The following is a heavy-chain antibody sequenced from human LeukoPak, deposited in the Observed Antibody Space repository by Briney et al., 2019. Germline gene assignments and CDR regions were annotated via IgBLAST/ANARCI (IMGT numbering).Heavy chain of an antibody. CDR3: AKEGSDWVTLSY. D-gene: IGHD5-18*01. V-gene: IGHV3-30*18. J-gene: IGHJ4*02. Sequence: GGSLRLSCAASGFTFSSYGMHWVRQAPGKGLEWVAVISYDGSNKYYADSVKGRFTISRDNSKNTLYLQMNSLRAEDTAVYYCAKEGSDWVTLSYWGQGTLVTVSS. CDR1: GFTFSSYG. CDR2: ISYDGSNK.